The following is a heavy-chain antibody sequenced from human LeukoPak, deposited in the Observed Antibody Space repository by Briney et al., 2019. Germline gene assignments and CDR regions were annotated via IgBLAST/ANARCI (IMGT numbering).Heavy chain of an antibody. CDR1: GYTFTTYW. J-gene: IGHJ4*02. CDR2: IYPGDSDP. CDR3: VRHGLGCSWFGFDY. Sequence: GESLKISCKGSGYTFTTYWIGWVRQMPGKGLEWMGIIYPGDSDPRYSPSFQGQVTISADKSISTAYLQWSSLKASDSAMYYCVRHGLGCSWFGFDYWGQGTLVTVSS. D-gene: IGHD6-13*01. V-gene: IGHV5-51*01.